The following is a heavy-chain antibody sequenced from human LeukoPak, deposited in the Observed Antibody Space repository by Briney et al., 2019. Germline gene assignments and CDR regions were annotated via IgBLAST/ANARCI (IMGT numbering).Heavy chain of an antibody. Sequence: PSETLSLTCTVSGGSISSHYWSWIRQPPGKGLEWIGYIYYSGSTNYNPSLKSRVTISVDASKNQFSLKLSSVTAADTAVYYCAREGVSSSAFDYWGQGTLVTASS. CDR3: AREGVSSSAFDY. CDR1: GGSISSHY. D-gene: IGHD6-6*01. V-gene: IGHV4-59*11. J-gene: IGHJ4*02. CDR2: IYYSGST.